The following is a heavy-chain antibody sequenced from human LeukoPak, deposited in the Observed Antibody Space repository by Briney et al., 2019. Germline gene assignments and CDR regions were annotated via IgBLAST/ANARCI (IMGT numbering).Heavy chain of an antibody. CDR1: GDSINRHY. D-gene: IGHD2-2*01. CDR2: ISYRGTT. Sequence: PSETLSLTCTVAGDSINRHYWSSIRQTPGTGLEWIGYISYRGTTNYNPSVKSRVTMSVDTSNNQFSLRLSSVTAADTAVYYCATNAGPAALDAIDIWGQGTIVIVSS. J-gene: IGHJ3*02. V-gene: IGHV4-59*08. CDR3: ATNAGPAALDAIDI.